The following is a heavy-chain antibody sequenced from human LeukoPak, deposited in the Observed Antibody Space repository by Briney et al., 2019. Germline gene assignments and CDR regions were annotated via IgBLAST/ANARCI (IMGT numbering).Heavy chain of an antibody. CDR2: ISGSGGST. CDR3: AKEHPNYYDSSGYYPGD. V-gene: IGHV3-23*01. Sequence: GGSVRLSCGASGFTFSSYAMSWVRQAPGKGLEWVSAISGSGGSTYYADSVKGRFTISRDNSKNTLYLQMNSLRAEDTAVYYCAKEHPNYYDSSGYYPGDWGQGTLVTVSS. CDR1: GFTFSSYA. J-gene: IGHJ4*02. D-gene: IGHD3-22*01.